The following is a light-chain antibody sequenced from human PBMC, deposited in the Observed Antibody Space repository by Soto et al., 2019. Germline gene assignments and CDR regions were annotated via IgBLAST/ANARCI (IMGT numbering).Light chain of an antibody. V-gene: IGKV3-11*01. CDR2: DAS. Sequence: EIVLTQSPATLSLSPGESATLSCRASQSVGSSLAWYQHKPGQAPRLLIYDASTRATGIPATCSASGSGADFTLTVSRLEPDDFAVYYFQQRSNWITFGQGTRLDIE. CDR3: QQRSNWIT. J-gene: IGKJ5*01. CDR1: QSVGSS.